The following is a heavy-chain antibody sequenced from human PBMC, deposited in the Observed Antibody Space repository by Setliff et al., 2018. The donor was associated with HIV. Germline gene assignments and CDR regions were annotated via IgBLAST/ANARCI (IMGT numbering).Heavy chain of an antibody. V-gene: IGHV4-34*01. Sequence: PWGVLRLSCEASGFSFSDYEMNWVRQAPGKGLEWVGHIYTSGSTNYNPSLKSRVFISADTSKNQFSLKLNSVTAADTGVYYCARRGGEVLSAMQEVDSWGQGTLVTVSS. D-gene: IGHD2-2*01. CDR3: ARRGGEVLSAMQEVDS. J-gene: IGHJ4*02. CDR1: GFSFSDYE. CDR2: IYTSGST.